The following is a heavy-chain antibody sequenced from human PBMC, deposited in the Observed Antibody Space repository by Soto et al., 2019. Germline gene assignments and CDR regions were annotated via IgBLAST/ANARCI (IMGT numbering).Heavy chain of an antibody. D-gene: IGHD1-26*01. Sequence: GGSLRLSCAASGFTFSSYGMSWVRPAPGKGLEWVSAISGSGGSTYYADSVKGRFTISRDNSKNTLYLQMNSLRAEDTAVYYCAKSLSVGATTPFDYWGQGTLVTVSS. J-gene: IGHJ4*02. CDR2: ISGSGGST. V-gene: IGHV3-23*01. CDR3: AKSLSVGATTPFDY. CDR1: GFTFSSYG.